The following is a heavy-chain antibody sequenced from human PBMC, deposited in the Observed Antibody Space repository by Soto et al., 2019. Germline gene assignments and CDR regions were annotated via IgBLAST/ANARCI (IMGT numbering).Heavy chain of an antibody. CDR3: ANGETGSGWYGEYFQH. Sequence: EVQLLESGGGLVQPGGSLRLSCAASGFTFSIYAMTWVRQAPGKGLEWVSAISGSGGSTYYADSVKGRFTISRDNSKNTLYLQMNSLRPEDTAVYYCANGETGSGWYGEYFQHWGQGTLVTVSS. V-gene: IGHV3-23*01. J-gene: IGHJ1*01. CDR1: GFTFSIYA. D-gene: IGHD6-19*01. CDR2: ISGSGGST.